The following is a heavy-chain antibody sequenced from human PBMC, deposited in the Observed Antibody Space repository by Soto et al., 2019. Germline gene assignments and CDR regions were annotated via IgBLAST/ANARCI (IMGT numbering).Heavy chain of an antibody. CDR3: SAYCSSSSCSAGADY. CDR2: IIPLFGTS. CDR1: AGTFSSYG. D-gene: IGHD2-2*01. Sequence: GASVKVSFKASAGTFSSYGIGWLRQAPGQGLEWMGGIIPLFGTSNYAQKFQGRVTITADRSTTTASMELSSLRSDDTAVYYCSAYCSSSSCSAGADYWGQGNLVTVSS. V-gene: IGHV1-69*06. J-gene: IGHJ4*02.